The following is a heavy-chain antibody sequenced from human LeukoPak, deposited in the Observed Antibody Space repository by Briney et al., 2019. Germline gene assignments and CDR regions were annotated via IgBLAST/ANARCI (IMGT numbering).Heavy chain of an antibody. J-gene: IGHJ4*02. D-gene: IGHD3-22*01. CDR1: GGSISSSSYY. CDR2: IYYSGST. Sequence: SETLSLTCTVSGGSISSSSYYWGWIRQPPGKGLEWIGSIYYSGSTYYNPSLKSRVTISVDTSKNQFSLKLNSVTAADTAIYYCVRDNLIGYYLLNYCDYWGQGTLVTVSS. CDR3: VRDNLIGYYLLNYCDY. V-gene: IGHV4-39*07.